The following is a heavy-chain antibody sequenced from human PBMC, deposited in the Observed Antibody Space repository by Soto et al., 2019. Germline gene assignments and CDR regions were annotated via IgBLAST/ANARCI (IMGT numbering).Heavy chain of an antibody. CDR2: IYYSGST. CDR3: ARMAVVSGSNYNRQPYYLDY. Sequence: PSETLSLTCTVSGGSISSYYWSWIRQPPGKGLEWIGYIYYSGSTNYNPSLKSRVTISVDTSKNQFSLKLSSVTAADTAVYYCARMAVVSGSNYNRQPYYLDYWGKGTLVTVSS. J-gene: IGHJ4*02. V-gene: IGHV4-59*01. CDR1: GGSISSYY. D-gene: IGHD3-10*01.